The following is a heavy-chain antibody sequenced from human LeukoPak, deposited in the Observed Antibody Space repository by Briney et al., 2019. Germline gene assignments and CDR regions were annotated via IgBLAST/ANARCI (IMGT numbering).Heavy chain of an antibody. Sequence: GGSLRLSCAASGFTFSNAWMSWVRQAPGKGLEWVGRIKSKTDGGTTDYAAPVKGRFTISRDDSKNTLYLQMNSPKTEDTAVYYCTTGYSYGYVGYWGQGTLVTVSS. CDR2: IKSKTDGGTT. CDR1: GFTFSNAW. J-gene: IGHJ4*02. V-gene: IGHV3-15*01. D-gene: IGHD5-18*01. CDR3: TTGYSYGYVGY.